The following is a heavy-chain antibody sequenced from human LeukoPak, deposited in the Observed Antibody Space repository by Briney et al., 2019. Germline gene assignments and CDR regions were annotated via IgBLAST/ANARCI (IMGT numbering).Heavy chain of an antibody. V-gene: IGHV3-30*04. CDR2: ISYDGSNK. CDR1: GFTFSSYA. D-gene: IGHD3-22*01. CDR3: ARENYYDSSGNNWFDP. J-gene: IGHJ5*02. Sequence: GRSLRLSCAASGFTFSSYAMHWVRQAPGKGLEWVAVISYDGSNKYYADSVKGRFTISRDNSKNTLYLQMNSLRAEDTAVYYCARENYYDSSGNNWFDPWGQGTLVTVSS.